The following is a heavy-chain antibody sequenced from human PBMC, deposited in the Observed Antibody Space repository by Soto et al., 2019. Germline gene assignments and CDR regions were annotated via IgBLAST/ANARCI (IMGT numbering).Heavy chain of an antibody. CDR2: ISKDSGRAT. D-gene: IGHD2-2*01. V-gene: IGHV3-11*04. CDR1: GFIFRDWF. Sequence: PGGSLRLSCAASGFIFRDWFMSWIRQAPGKGLEWISYISKDSGRATRYANSVKGRFTISRDNAKNSLYLQMNSLRAEDTAVYYCARALVPAAELLYYYYGMDVWGQGTTVTVAS. J-gene: IGHJ6*02. CDR3: ARALVPAAELLYYYYGMDV.